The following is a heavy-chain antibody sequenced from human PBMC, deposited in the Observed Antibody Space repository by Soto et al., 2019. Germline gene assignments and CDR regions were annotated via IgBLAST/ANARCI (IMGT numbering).Heavy chain of an antibody. CDR2: ISYDGSNK. CDR1: GFTFSSYG. Sequence: PGGSLRLSCAASGFTFSSYGMHWVRQAPGKGLEWVAVISYDGSNKYYADSVKGRFTISRDNSKNTLYLQMNSLRAEDTAVYYCAKEHWNYAGYFDYWGQGTLVTVSS. CDR3: AKEHWNYAGYFDY. D-gene: IGHD1-7*01. V-gene: IGHV3-30*18. J-gene: IGHJ4*02.